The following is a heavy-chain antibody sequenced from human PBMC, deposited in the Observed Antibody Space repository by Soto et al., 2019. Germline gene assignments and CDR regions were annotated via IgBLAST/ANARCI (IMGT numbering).Heavy chain of an antibody. V-gene: IGHV3-30*03. Sequence: PGGSLRLSCAASGFTFSTYGMHWVRQAPGKGLEWVAVISYDGSKKDYADSVKGRFTISRDNSKYTLYLQTNGLRDEDTAVYFCARDGRPRSAYSSDYYYFSGMDVWGQGTTVTVSS. J-gene: IGHJ6*02. D-gene: IGHD3-3*01. CDR3: ARDGRPRSAYSSDYYYFSGMDV. CDR1: GFTFSTYG. CDR2: ISYDGSKK.